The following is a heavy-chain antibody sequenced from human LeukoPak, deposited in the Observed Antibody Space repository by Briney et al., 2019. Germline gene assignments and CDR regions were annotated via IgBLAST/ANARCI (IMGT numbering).Heavy chain of an antibody. V-gene: IGHV1-18*01. J-gene: IGHJ6*03. CDR1: GYTFTSYG. CDR3: AREARTYDYRAHYYYMDV. CDR2: ISAYNANT. D-gene: IGHD4-11*01. Sequence: ASVKVSCKASGYTFTSYGITWVRQAPGQGLEWMGWISAYNANTNYVQKLQGRVSMTTDTSTSTAYMELRSLTSDDTAVYYCAREARTYDYRAHYYYMDVWGKGTTVTVSS.